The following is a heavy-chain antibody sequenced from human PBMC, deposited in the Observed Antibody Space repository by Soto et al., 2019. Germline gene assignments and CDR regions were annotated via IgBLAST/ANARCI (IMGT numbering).Heavy chain of an antibody. CDR2: ISYEGSNK. D-gene: IGHD6-19*01. Sequence: QVQLVESGGGVVQPGRSLRLSCVASGFTFSSYGMHWVRQAPGKGLELVAVISYEGSNKYYADSVKGRFTISRDNSQNALYLQMNSRRAEDAAVYYWAKETSSGWSWAINWFDPWGQGNLVTVSS. CDR3: AKETSSGWSWAINWFDP. CDR1: GFTFSSYG. J-gene: IGHJ5*02. V-gene: IGHV3-30*18.